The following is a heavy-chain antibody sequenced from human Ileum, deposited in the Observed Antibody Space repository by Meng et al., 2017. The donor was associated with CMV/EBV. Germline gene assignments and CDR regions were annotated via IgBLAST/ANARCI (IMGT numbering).Heavy chain of an antibody. V-gene: IGHV4-59*01. CDR1: GGSISDYY. CDR2: SYNRGST. Sequence: SETLSLTCIVSGGSISDYYWSWFRQPPGKGLEWIGYSYNRGSTNYNPSLKSRVTISIDTSRNQFSLKLRSVPAADTAVYYCARCPLGVGWFDPWDQGTLVTVSS. J-gene: IGHJ5*02. CDR3: ARCPLGVGWFDP. D-gene: IGHD3-16*01.